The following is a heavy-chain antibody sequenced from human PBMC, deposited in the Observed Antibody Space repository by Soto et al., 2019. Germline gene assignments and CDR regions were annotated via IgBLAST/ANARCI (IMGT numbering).Heavy chain of an antibody. Sequence: SVKVSCKASGFTFSSSSVQWVRQARGQRLEWIGWIVVGSGDTNYAQKFQERVTITRDMSTTTAYMDLSSLRSEDTAVYYCAAERLLYGMGAWGQGTTVTVSS. CDR3: AAERLLYGMGA. CDR2: IVVGSGDT. CDR1: GFTFSSSS. V-gene: IGHV1-58*01. J-gene: IGHJ6*02.